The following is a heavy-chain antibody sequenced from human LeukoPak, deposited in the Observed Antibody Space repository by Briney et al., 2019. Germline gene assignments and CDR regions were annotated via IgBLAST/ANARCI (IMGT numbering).Heavy chain of an antibody. Sequence: PGGSLRLSCAASGFTFSNYAMSWVRQAPGKPLNGVSAITSGGGTTYAGSVKGRFTISRDNSKNTLYLQMNSLRAEDTAVYYSARDPPRAAWVFDYWGQGTLVSVSS. CDR3: ARDPPRAAWVFDY. V-gene: IGHV3-23*01. CDR2: ITSGGGTT. J-gene: IGHJ4*02. CDR1: GFTFSNYA. D-gene: IGHD6-25*01.